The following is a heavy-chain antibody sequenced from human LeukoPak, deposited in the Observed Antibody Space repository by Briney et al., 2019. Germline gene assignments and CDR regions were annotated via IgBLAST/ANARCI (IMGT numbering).Heavy chain of an antibody. V-gene: IGHV3-53*01. Sequence: GESLKISCAASGFTVSSNYMSWVRQAPGKGLEWVSVIYSGGSTDYADSVKGRFTVSRDNSKNTLYLQMNSLRAEDTAVYYCVVWLNHWGQGTLVTVSS. CDR3: VVWLNH. J-gene: IGHJ5*02. D-gene: IGHD2-15*01. CDR2: IYSGGST. CDR1: GFTVSSNY.